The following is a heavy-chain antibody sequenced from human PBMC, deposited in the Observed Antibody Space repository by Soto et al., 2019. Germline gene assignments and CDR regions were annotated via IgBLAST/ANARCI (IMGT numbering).Heavy chain of an antibody. CDR2: VCNSGNT. J-gene: IGHJ4*02. Sequence: SETLSLTCTVSGVSSNNYCLSWVRQSPGKGLEWIGYVCNSGNTNYNPSLKSRITISVDTSKTQFSLNLSSVTAADTAVYSCARVDTAMVTDYWGQGTLVTVSS. CDR3: ARVDTAMVTDY. D-gene: IGHD5-18*01. V-gene: IGHV4-59*12. CDR1: GVSSNNYC.